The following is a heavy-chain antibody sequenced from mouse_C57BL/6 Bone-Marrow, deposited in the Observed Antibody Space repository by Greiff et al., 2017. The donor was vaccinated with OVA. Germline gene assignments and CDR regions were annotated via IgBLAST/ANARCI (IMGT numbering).Heavy chain of an antibody. CDR3: ARTLRYFDV. V-gene: IGHV5-15*01. J-gene: IGHJ1*03. CDR2: ISNLAYSI. CDR1: GFTFSDYG. Sequence: EVHLVESGGGLVQPGGSLKLSCAASGFTFSDYGMAWVRQAPRKGPEWVAFISNLAYSIYYADTVTGRFTISRENAKNTLYLEMSSLRSEDTAMYYCARTLRYFDVWGTGTTVTVSS.